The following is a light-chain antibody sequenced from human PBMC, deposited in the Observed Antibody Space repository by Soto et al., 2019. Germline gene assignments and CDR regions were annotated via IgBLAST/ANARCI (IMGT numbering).Light chain of an antibody. CDR1: QSVSNN. J-gene: IGKJ1*01. V-gene: IGKV3-15*01. CDR3: QQYDILPPT. Sequence: EIVMTQSPATLSVSPGERVTLSCRASQSVSNNLAWYQQNPGQPPRLLIYGASTWATGIPARFSASGSGTEFTLTISSLRSEDFAIYYCQQYDILPPTFGQGTMV. CDR2: GAS.